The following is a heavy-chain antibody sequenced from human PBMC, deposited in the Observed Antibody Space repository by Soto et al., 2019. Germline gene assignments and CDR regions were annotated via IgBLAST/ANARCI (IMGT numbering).Heavy chain of an antibody. CDR1: GGTFSSYT. CDR3: AREGGAACSGGSCYSG. V-gene: IGHV1-69*08. D-gene: IGHD2-15*01. J-gene: IGHJ4*02. Sequence: QVQLVQSGAEVKKSGSSVKVSCKASGGTFSSYTISWVRQAPGQGLEWMGRIIPILGIANYAQKFQGRVTITADKSTSTAYMELSSLRSEDTAVYYCAREGGAACSGGSCYSGWGQGTLVTVSS. CDR2: IIPILGIA.